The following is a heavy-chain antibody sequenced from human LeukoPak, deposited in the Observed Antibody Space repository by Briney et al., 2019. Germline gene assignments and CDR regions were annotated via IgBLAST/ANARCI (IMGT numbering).Heavy chain of an antibody. D-gene: IGHD2-15*01. CDR1: GGSISSYY. J-gene: IGHJ4*02. V-gene: IGHV4-59*01. CDR2: IYYSVST. Sequence: PSETLSLTCTVSGGSISSYYWSWIRQPPGKGLEWIGYIYYSVSTKYTPSLKSRVTISVDASTTQFSLKLNSVTAAATAVYYCARGSRDLYYFADWGQGTLVTVYS. CDR3: ARGSRDLYYFAD.